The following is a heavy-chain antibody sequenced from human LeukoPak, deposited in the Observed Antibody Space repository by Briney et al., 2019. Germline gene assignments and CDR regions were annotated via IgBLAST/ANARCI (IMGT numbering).Heavy chain of an antibody. CDR2: IYPGDSDT. CDR1: GYNFTNYW. D-gene: IGHD6-13*01. V-gene: IGHV5-51*01. Sequence: GESLKISCKGSGYNFTNYWIGWVRQMPGKGLEWMGIIYPGDSDTRYSPSFQGQVTISADKSISTAYLQWSSLKASDTAMYYCARLLRNIAAAVYYFDYWGQGTLVTVSS. CDR3: ARLLRNIAAAVYYFDY. J-gene: IGHJ4*02.